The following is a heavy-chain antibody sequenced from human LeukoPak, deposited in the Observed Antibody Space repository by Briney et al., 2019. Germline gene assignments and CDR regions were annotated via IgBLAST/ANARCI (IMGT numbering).Heavy chain of an antibody. CDR3: ASGGGGLAY. CDR2: IIPNSGGT. D-gene: IGHD3-16*01. J-gene: IGHJ4*02. CDR1: GYTFTDYF. Sequence: ASVKVSCKASGYTFTDYFIHWVRQAPGQGVEWMGWIIPNSGGTNFAQKCQDSVTMTRDTYSSTTYMERNTLTSEDQAVSYCASGGGGLAYWGQGTLVTVSS. V-gene: IGHV1-2*02.